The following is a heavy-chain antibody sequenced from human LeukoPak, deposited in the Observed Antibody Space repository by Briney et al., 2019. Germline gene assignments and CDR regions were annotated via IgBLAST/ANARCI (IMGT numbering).Heavy chain of an antibody. CDR2: INPNSGGT. V-gene: IGHV1-2*02. CDR3: ARDYDILTGHHRFDY. CDR1: GYTFTCYY. D-gene: IGHD3-9*01. Sequence: ASVKVSCKASGYTFTCYYMHWVRQAPGQGLEWMGWINPNSGGTNYTQKFQGRVTMTRDTSISTAYMELSRLRSDDTAVYYCARDYDILTGHHRFDYWGQGTLVTVSS. J-gene: IGHJ4*02.